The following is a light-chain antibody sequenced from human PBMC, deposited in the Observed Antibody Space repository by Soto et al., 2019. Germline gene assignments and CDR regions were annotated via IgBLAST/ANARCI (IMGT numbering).Light chain of an antibody. CDR2: GAS. V-gene: IGKV3-20*01. CDR3: QQYGSSLP. J-gene: IGKJ5*01. Sequence: EIVLTQSPGTLSLSPGERATLSCRASQSVSSSYLAWYQQTPGQAPRLLIYGASSRATGIPDRFSGSGSGTDFTLTISRLEPEDFAVYYCQQYGSSLPFGQGTRLEIK. CDR1: QSVSSSY.